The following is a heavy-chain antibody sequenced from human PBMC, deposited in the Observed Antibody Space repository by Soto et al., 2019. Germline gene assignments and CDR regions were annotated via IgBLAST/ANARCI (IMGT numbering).Heavy chain of an antibody. V-gene: IGHV3-9*01. CDR3: ARTPRKYYYYYMDV. J-gene: IGHJ6*03. Sequence: PGGSLRLSCAASGFTFDDYAMHWVRQAPGKGLEWVSGISWNSGSIGYADSVKGRFTISRDNAKNSLYLQMNSLRAEDTALYYCARTPRKYYYYYMDVWGKGTTVTVSS. CDR1: GFTFDDYA. CDR2: ISWNSGSI.